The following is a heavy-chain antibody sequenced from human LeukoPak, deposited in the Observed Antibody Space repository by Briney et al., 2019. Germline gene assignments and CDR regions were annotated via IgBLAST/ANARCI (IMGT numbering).Heavy chain of an antibody. D-gene: IGHD5-12*01. Sequence: GGSLRLSCAASGFTFSSYSMNWVRQAPGKGLEWVSSISSSSSYIYYADSVKGRFTISRDNSKNTLYLQMDGLRAEDTAVYYCASNSGYDSAYWGQGTLVTVSS. CDR1: GFTFSSYS. V-gene: IGHV3-21*01. CDR3: ASNSGYDSAY. J-gene: IGHJ4*02. CDR2: ISSSSSYI.